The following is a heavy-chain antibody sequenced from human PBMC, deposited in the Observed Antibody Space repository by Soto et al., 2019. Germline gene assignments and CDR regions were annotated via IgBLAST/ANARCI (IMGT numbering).Heavy chain of an antibody. CDR3: ARDYYDSSGRDNYFDY. V-gene: IGHV4-39*02. Sequence: SETLSLTCTVSGGSISSSSYYWGWIRQPPGKGLEWIGSIYYSGSTYYNPSLKTRVTISVDTSKNQFSLKLSSVTAADTAVYYCARDYYDSSGRDNYFDYWGQGTLVTVSS. J-gene: IGHJ4*02. CDR1: GGSISSSSYY. CDR2: IYYSGST. D-gene: IGHD3-22*01.